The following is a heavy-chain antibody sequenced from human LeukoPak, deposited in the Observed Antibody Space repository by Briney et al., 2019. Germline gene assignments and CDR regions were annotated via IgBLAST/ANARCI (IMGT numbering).Heavy chain of an antibody. D-gene: IGHD3-3*01. V-gene: IGHV1-69*05. CDR1: GGTFSSYA. J-gene: IGHJ4*02. CDR3: ARADRSGAAYYDFWSGYPLDY. CDR2: IIPIFGTA. Sequence: SVKVSCKASGGTFSSYAISWVRQAPGQGLEWMGGIIPIFGTANYAQKFQGRVTITTDESTSTAYMELSSLRSEDTAVYYCARADRSGAAYYDFWSGYPLDYWGQGTLVTVSS.